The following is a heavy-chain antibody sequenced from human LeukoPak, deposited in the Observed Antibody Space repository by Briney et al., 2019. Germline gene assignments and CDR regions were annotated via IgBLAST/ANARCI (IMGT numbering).Heavy chain of an antibody. CDR1: GGTFSSYA. Sequence: SVKVSCKASGGTFSSYAISWVRQGPGQGLEWMGGIIPIFGTANYAQKFQGRVPITADESTSTAYMELSSLRSEDTAVYYCARVPSYDFWSGYYFDYWGQGTLVTVSS. J-gene: IGHJ4*02. CDR2: IIPIFGTA. V-gene: IGHV1-69*13. D-gene: IGHD3-3*01. CDR3: ARVPSYDFWSGYYFDY.